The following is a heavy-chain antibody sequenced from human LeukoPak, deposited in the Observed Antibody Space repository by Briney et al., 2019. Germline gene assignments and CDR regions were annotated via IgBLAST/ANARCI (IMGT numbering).Heavy chain of an antibody. J-gene: IGHJ4*02. CDR2: INSDGSST. V-gene: IGHV3-74*01. Sequence: GGSLRLSCAASGFTFSSYWMHWVRQAPGKGLLWVSRINSDGSSTRYADSVKGRFTISRDNAKNTLYLQMNSLRAEDTAVYYCARDPLNWGQGTLVTVSS. CDR1: GFTFSSYW. CDR3: ARDPLN.